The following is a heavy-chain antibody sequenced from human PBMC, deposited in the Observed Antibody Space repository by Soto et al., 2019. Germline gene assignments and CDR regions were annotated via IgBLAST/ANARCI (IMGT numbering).Heavy chain of an antibody. J-gene: IGHJ6*02. Sequence: SETLSLTCTVSGGSLSNYNWNWVRQSAGKGLEWIGRIYSNGKAYYNPSLKSRVTMSVDTSKNQFSLKLSSVTAADTAVYYCARVASHGELLLNYYYGMDVWGQGTTVTVSS. CDR2: IYSNGKA. CDR3: ARVASHGELLLNYYYGMDV. CDR1: GGSLSNYN. D-gene: IGHD3-10*01. V-gene: IGHV4-4*07.